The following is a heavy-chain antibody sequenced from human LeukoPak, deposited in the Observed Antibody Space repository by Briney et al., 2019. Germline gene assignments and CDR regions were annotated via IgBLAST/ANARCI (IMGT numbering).Heavy chain of an antibody. CDR3: ARLRRRGTWPRGGYNYFDY. Sequence: SETLSLTCTVSGGSTSSYYWSWIRQPPGKGLEWIGYIYYSGSTNYNPSLKSRVTISVDTSKNQFSLKLSSVTAADTAVYYCARLRRRGTWPRGGYNYFDYWGQGTLVTVSS. D-gene: IGHD5-24*01. V-gene: IGHV4-59*08. CDR1: GGSTSSYY. CDR2: IYYSGST. J-gene: IGHJ4*02.